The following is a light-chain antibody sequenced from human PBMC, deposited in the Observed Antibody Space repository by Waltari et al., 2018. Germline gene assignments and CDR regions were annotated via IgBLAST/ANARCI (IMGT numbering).Light chain of an antibody. Sequence: DIQMTQSPSSLSAAVGDRVTITCRASQTISNYLNWYKYKPGRAPKLLIYAASSLQSGVPSRLSGSRHGTDFTLNISSLQPEDFATYYCQQSYTTSWTFGQGTKVEIK. CDR1: QTISNY. J-gene: IGKJ1*01. V-gene: IGKV1-39*01. CDR3: QQSYTTSWT. CDR2: AAS.